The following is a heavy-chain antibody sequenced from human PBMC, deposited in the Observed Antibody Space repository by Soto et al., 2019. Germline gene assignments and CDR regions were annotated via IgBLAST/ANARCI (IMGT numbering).Heavy chain of an antibody. CDR2: SNPETGGT. D-gene: IGHD3-3*01. J-gene: IGHJ6*02. Sequence: ASVKVSCKAFGYTFTGYYLHRVRQAPGQGLEWMGRSNPETGGTIYSQNFQGRVTMTRDTSISTAYMELSRLTSDDTAVYYCARDVDLVFGVVTYGMDVCCQGTTVTVS. V-gene: IGHV1-2*02. CDR3: ARDVDLVFGVVTYGMDV. CDR1: GYTFTGYY.